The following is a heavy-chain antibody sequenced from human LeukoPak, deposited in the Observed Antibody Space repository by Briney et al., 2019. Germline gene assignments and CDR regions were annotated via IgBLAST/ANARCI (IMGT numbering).Heavy chain of an antibody. V-gene: IGHV4-34*01. J-gene: IGHJ4*02. CDR1: GGSFSGYY. Sequence: SETLSLTCAVYGGSFSGYYWSWIRQPPGKGLEWIGEINHSGSTNYNPSLKSRVTISVDTSKNQFSLKLSSVTAADPAVYYCARRRRITIAARRKGFDYWGQGTLVTVSS. D-gene: IGHD6-6*01. CDR2: INHSGST. CDR3: ARRRRITIAARRKGFDY.